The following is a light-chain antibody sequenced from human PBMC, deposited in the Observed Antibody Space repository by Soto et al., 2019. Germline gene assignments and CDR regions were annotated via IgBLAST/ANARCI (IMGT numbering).Light chain of an antibody. Sequence: EVVVTQSLAALSVFPGETATLSCRASQSVSSDLAWYQQRPGHAPRLLIYGASTRATGIPARFRGSGSGTEFRLTISSLQSEDFATYYCQQYNTWHPKMAFGRGSKVDIK. CDR3: QQYNTWHPKMA. CDR1: QSVSSD. V-gene: IGKV3-15*01. CDR2: GAS. J-gene: IGKJ1*01.